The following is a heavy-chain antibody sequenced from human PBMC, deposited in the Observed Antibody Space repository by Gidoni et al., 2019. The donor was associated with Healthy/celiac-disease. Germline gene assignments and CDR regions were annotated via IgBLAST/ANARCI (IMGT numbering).Heavy chain of an antibody. CDR1: GSTFSIYS. V-gene: IGHV3-21*01. D-gene: IGHD3-9*01. Sequence: EVQLVESGGGLVKPGGSLRLSCAASGSTFSIYSMNWVRQGPGKGLESASSISSSSSYIYYADSVKGRFTISRDNPKNSLYLQMNSLRAEDTAVYYCVTGYYKRDAFDIWGQGTMVTVSS. J-gene: IGHJ3*02. CDR3: VTGYYKRDAFDI. CDR2: ISSSSSYI.